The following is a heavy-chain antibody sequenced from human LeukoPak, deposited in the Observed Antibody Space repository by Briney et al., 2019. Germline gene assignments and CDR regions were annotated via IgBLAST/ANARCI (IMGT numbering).Heavy chain of an antibody. CDR1: GFTFSDYY. CDR2: ISSSGSTI. V-gene: IGHV3-11*04. D-gene: IGHD3-3*01. CDR3: ARAKSPGWNFDY. Sequence: GGSLRLSCAASGFTFSDYYMSWIRQAPGKGLEWVSYISSSGSTIYYADSVKGRFTISRDNAKNSPYLQMNSLRAEDTAVYYCARAKSPGWNFDYWGQGTLVTVSS. J-gene: IGHJ4*02.